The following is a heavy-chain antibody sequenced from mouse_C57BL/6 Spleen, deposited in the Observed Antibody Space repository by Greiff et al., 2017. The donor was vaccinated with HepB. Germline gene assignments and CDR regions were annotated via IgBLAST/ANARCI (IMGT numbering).Heavy chain of an antibody. J-gene: IGHJ3*01. D-gene: IGHD1-1*01. CDR1: GYTFTSYD. CDR3: AGNYYGSSHPFAY. V-gene: IGHV1-85*01. Sequence: QVQLKQSGPELVKPGASVKLSCKASGYTFTSYDINWVKQRPGQGLEWIGWIYPRDGSTKYNEKFKGKATLTVDTSSSTAYMELHSLTSEDSAVYFCAGNYYGSSHPFAYWGQGTLVTVSA. CDR2: IYPRDGST.